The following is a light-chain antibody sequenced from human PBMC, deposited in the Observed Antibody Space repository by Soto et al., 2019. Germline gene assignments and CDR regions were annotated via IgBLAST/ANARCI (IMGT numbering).Light chain of an antibody. Sequence: DIQMTQSPSTLSASVGDTVTITCRASQSISTSLAWYQQKPGKAPNLLISGASTLEEGVPSRFRGSGSGTGFTLTITSLQTDDFATYYCQQYITYSTFGQGTRVEIE. CDR1: QSISTS. CDR3: QQYITYST. J-gene: IGKJ1*01. CDR2: GAS. V-gene: IGKV1-5*01.